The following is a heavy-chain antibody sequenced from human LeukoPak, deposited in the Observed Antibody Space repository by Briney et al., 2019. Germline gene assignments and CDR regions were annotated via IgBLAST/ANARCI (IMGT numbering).Heavy chain of an antibody. CDR3: ARLLDNDSSGDPDTFDM. CDR2: IYYSGGT. Sequence: RPGALCLTRAESGGSIRGHNSSSSPRPPRERLERVGFIYYSGGTRYNPSLHSRVTISADPSKNHLSLKVTSVTAADTAVYYCARLLDNDSSGDPDTFDMWGQGIMVTVSS. CDR1: GGSIRGHN. J-gene: IGHJ3*02. V-gene: IGHV4-59*11. D-gene: IGHD3-22*01.